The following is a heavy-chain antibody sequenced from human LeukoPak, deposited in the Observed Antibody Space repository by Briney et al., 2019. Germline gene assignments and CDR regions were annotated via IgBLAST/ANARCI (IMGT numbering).Heavy chain of an antibody. CDR3: AKGSGSPDAFDI. D-gene: IGHD1-26*01. Sequence: PGGSLRLSCAASGFTFSSYAMSWVRQAPGKGLEWVSAIGGSGGSTYYADSVKGRFTISRDNSKNTLYLQMNSLRAEDTAVYYCAKGSGSPDAFDIWGQGTMVTVSS. CDR2: IGGSGGST. CDR1: GFTFSSYA. V-gene: IGHV3-23*01. J-gene: IGHJ3*02.